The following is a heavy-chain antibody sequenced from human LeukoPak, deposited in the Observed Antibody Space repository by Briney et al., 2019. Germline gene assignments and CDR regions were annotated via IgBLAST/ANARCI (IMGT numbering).Heavy chain of an antibody. CDR1: GGSICSYY. CDR2: IYYSGST. D-gene: IGHD6-19*01. CDR3: AREDGSGWGY. V-gene: IGHV4-59*01. Sequence: SETLSLTCTVSGGSICSYYWSWIRQPPGKGLEWIGYIYYSGSTSYNPSLKSRVTISIDTSTNQFSLNLNSVTAADTAVYYCAREDGSGWGYWGQGTLVTVSS. J-gene: IGHJ4*02.